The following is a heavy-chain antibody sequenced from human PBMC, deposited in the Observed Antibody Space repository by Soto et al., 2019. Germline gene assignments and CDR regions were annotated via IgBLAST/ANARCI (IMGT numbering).Heavy chain of an antibody. D-gene: IGHD1-26*01. CDR3: ARDGIERRELLRPGGMDV. CDR1: GFTFSSYE. V-gene: IGHV3-48*03. CDR2: ISSSGSTI. Sequence: EVQLVESGGGLVQPGGSLRLSCAASGFTFSSYEMNWVRQAPGKGLEWVSYISSSGSTIYYADSVKGRFTISRDNAKNSLYLQMNSLRAEDTAVYYCARDGIERRELLRPGGMDVWGQGTTVTVSS. J-gene: IGHJ6*02.